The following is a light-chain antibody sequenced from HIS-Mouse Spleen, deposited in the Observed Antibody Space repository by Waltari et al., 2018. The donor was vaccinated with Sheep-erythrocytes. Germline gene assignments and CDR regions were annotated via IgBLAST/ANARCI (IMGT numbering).Light chain of an antibody. CDR1: KLGDKY. CDR3: QAWDSSTAV. Sequence: SYELTQPPSVSVSPGQTASITCSGDKLGDKYACWYQPKPGQSPVLVIYQDSKRPSGIPGRFSGSTAGNPATLTISGTQAMGEADYYCQAWDSSTAVFGGGTKLTVL. CDR2: QDS. V-gene: IGLV3-1*01. J-gene: IGLJ2*01.